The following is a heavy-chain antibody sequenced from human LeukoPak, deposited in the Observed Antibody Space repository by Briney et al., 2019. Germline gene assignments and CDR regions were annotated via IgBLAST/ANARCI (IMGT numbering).Heavy chain of an antibody. CDR2: ISSSSSYI. J-gene: IGHJ3*02. CDR3: ARAGLWTDYGDYEDAFDI. CDR1: GSTFSSYS. Sequence: GGSLRLSCAASGSTFSSYSMNWVRQAPGKGLEWVSSISSSSSYIYYADSVKGRFTISRDNAKNSLYLQMNSLRAEDTAVYYCARAGLWTDYGDYEDAFDIWGQGTMVTVS. D-gene: IGHD4-17*01. V-gene: IGHV3-21*01.